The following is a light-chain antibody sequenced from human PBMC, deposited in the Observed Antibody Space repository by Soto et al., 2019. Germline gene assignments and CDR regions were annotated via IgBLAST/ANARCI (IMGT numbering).Light chain of an antibody. Sequence: DIQMTQSPSSLSASIGDRVTITCHSSQYIGNYLNWYQQKPGRAPKLLIYDASNLHTGVPSRFSGSGFGTVFTLTINFLQPGDCATYFCQQYNSLPLTFGGGTKLDIK. CDR3: QQYNSLPLT. CDR2: DAS. V-gene: IGKV1-33*01. J-gene: IGKJ4*01. CDR1: QYIGNY.